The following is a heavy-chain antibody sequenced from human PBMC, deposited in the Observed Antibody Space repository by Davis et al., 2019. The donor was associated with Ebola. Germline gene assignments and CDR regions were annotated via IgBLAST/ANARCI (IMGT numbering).Heavy chain of an antibody. CDR1: GFTVSNAW. V-gene: IGHV3-15*01. D-gene: IGHD1-7*01. CDR3: VEDWNYDNIFDY. CDR2: IKSKTDSGTT. J-gene: IGHJ4*02. Sequence: GESLKISCAASGFTVSNAWMSWVRQAPGKGLEWVGRIKSKTDSGTTDYAAPVKGRFTISRDDSKNTLYLQMNSLNTEDTAVYYCVEDWNYDNIFDYWGQGTLVTVSS.